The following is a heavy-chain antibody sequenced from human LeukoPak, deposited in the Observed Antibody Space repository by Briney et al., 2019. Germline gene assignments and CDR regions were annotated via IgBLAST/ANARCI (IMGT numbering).Heavy chain of an antibody. D-gene: IGHD3-10*01. CDR2: IRYDGSNK. V-gene: IGHV3-30*02. Sequence: GGSLRLSCAASGFTFSSYGMHWVRKAPGKELEWVAFIRYDGSNKYYADSVKGRFTISRDNSKNTLYLQMNSLRAEDTAVYYCAKDRWDDITMVRGVIGGYWGQGTLVTVSS. CDR3: AKDRWDDITMVRGVIGGY. J-gene: IGHJ4*02. CDR1: GFTFSSYG.